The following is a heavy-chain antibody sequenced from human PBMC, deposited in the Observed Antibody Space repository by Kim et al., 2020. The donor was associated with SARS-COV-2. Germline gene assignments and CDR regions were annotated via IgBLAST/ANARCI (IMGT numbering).Heavy chain of an antibody. CDR3: AKDDRAGCSSTSCYAFDI. CDR2: ISGSGGST. Sequence: GGSLRLSCAASGFTFSSYAMSWVRQAPGKGLEWVSHISGSGGSTYYADSVQGRFTISRDNSKNTLYLQMNSLRAKDTAVYYCAKDDRAGCSSTSCYAFDIWGQGTLVTVSS. J-gene: IGHJ3*02. D-gene: IGHD2-2*01. CDR1: GFTFSSYA. V-gene: IGHV3-23*01.